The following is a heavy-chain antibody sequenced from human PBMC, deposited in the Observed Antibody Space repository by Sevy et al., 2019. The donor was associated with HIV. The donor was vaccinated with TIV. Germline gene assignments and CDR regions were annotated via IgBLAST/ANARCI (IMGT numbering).Heavy chain of an antibody. J-gene: IGHJ5*02. Sequence: GGSLRLSCVGSGFVFEDFAVHWVRRSPGKGLEWVSGITGNGQKKFYEGSVKGRFSISRDNARKSLYLQMNNMNFDDTAFYYCVRDMSPTLGTVQNWFDLWGQGTLVTVSS. D-gene: IGHD1-1*01. V-gene: IGHV3-9*01. CDR1: GFVFEDFA. CDR2: ITGNGQKK. CDR3: VRDMSPTLGTVQNWFDL.